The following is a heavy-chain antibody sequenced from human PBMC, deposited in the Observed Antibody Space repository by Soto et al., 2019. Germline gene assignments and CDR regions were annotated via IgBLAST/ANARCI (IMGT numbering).Heavy chain of an antibody. CDR1: GFTFGDFW. V-gene: IGHV3-7*01. J-gene: IGHJ6*02. Sequence: EVQLVESGGGLVQPGGSLTLSCAASGFTFGDFWMNWVRQAPGKGLEWVANIKEDGSEKYFLDSVKGRFTISRDNAKNSLYLKINSLRAEDTDVYYCARDLGRTAAGYYYYDAMDVWGQGTTVTVSS. CDR2: IKEDGSEK. D-gene: IGHD2-2*01. CDR3: ARDLGRTAAGYYYYDAMDV.